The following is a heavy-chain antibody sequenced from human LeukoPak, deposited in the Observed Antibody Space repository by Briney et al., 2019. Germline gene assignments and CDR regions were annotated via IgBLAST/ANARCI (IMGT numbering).Heavy chain of an antibody. CDR1: GFTFSSYA. V-gene: IGHV3-64D*09. CDR3: ARDLSHCSGGSCYSAHFDY. D-gene: IGHD2-15*01. J-gene: IGHJ4*02. Sequence: GGSLRLSCSASGFTFSSYAMHWVRQAPGKGLEYVSAMSSNGDSTYYADSVKGRFTISRDNSKNTVYLQMSSLRAEDTAVYYCARDLSHCSGGSCYSAHFDYWGLGTLVTVSS. CDR2: MSSNGDST.